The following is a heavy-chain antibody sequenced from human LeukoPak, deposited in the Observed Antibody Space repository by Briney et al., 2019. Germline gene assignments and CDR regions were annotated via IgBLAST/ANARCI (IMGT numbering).Heavy chain of an antibody. V-gene: IGHV3-21*01. D-gene: IGHD4-17*01. CDR1: GFTFSSYS. Sequence: GGSLRLSCAASGFTFSSYSMNWVRQAPGKGLEWVSSISSSSSYIYYADSVKGRFTISRDNAKNSLYLQMNSLRDEDTAVYYCARGHYGDYVNAFDIWGQGTMVTVSS. CDR3: ARGHYGDYVNAFDI. CDR2: ISSSSSYI. J-gene: IGHJ3*02.